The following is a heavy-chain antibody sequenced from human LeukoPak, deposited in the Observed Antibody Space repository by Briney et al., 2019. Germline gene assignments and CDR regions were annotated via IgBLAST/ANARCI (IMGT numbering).Heavy chain of an antibody. Sequence: PSETLSPTCAVYGGSFSGYYWSWIRQPPGKGLEWIGEINHSGSTNYNPSLKSRVTISVDTSKNQFSLKLSSVTAANTAVYYCARVYDFWSGTNLNWFDPWGQGTLVTVSS. CDR2: INHSGST. D-gene: IGHD3-3*01. V-gene: IGHV4-34*01. CDR3: ARVYDFWSGTNLNWFDP. CDR1: GGSFSGYY. J-gene: IGHJ5*02.